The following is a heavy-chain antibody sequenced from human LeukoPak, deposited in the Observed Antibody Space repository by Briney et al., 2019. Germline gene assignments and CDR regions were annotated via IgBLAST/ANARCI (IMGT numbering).Heavy chain of an antibody. J-gene: IGHJ6*02. CDR3: AKTYCGGDCRVYYYYYGMDV. CDR2: ISGSGSTT. D-gene: IGHD2-21*02. V-gene: IGHV3-23*01. Sequence: GGSLRLSCAASGFTFNNYAMSWVRQAPGKGLEWVSGISGSGSTTYYADSVKGRFTISRDNSKNTLYLQMNSLRAEDTAVYYCAKTYCGGDCRVYYYYYGMDVWGQGTTVTVSS. CDR1: GFTFNNYA.